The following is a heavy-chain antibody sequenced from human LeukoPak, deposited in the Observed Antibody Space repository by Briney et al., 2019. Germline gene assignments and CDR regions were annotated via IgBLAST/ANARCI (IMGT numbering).Heavy chain of an antibody. V-gene: IGHV3-23*01. J-gene: IGHJ4*02. Sequence: PGGSLRLSCAASGFTFSSYAMSWVRQAPGKGLEWVSAISGSGGSTYYADSVKGRFTISRDNSKNTLYLQMNSLRAEDTAVYYCANRDFWSYYFDYWGQGTLVTVSS. CDR3: ANRDFWSYYFDY. D-gene: IGHD3-3*01. CDR1: GFTFSSYA. CDR2: ISGSGGST.